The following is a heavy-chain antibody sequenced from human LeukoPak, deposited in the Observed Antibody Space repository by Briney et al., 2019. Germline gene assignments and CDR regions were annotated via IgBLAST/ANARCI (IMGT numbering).Heavy chain of an antibody. J-gene: IGHJ6*03. Sequence: GGSLTLSCAASGFTLDDYAMHWVRQAPGKGLEWVSGISWNSGSIGYADSVKGRFTISRDNAKNSLYLQMNSLRAEDTALYYCAKAPRYYYMDVWGKGTTVTVSS. V-gene: IGHV3-9*01. CDR1: GFTLDDYA. CDR2: ISWNSGSI. CDR3: AKAPRYYYMDV.